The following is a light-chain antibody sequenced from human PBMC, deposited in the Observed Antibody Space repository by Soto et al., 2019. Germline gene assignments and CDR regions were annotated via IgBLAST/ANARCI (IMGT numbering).Light chain of an antibody. Sequence: QSALTQPASVSGSPGQSITISCTGSTSDVGAYNYVSWYKHHPGQAPQLMIYEVSNRPSGVSNRFSGSKSGNTASLTISGLQADDEGDYYCSSKTSSSSPFVFGTGTKHTVL. CDR3: SSKTSSSSPFV. CDR1: TSDVGAYNY. V-gene: IGLV2-14*01. J-gene: IGLJ1*01. CDR2: EVS.